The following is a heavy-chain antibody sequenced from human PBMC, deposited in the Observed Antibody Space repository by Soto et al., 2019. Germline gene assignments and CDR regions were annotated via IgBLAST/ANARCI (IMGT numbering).Heavy chain of an antibody. CDR3: ARENIVSRMGASDI. Sequence: QAQLVQSGAEVKKPGASVKVSCKASGYTFTYYAIYWVRQAPGQRLEWMGWISTGNGNTKYSQKFHGRVTINRDKSASTVYIELSSLRSYDTAVYYCARENIVSRMGASDIWGQGTVVTVSS. D-gene: IGHD5-12*01. CDR1: GYTFTYYA. V-gene: IGHV1-3*04. CDR2: ISTGNGNT. J-gene: IGHJ3*02.